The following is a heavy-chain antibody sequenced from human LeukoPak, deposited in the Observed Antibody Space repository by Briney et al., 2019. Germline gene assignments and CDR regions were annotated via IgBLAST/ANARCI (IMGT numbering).Heavy chain of an antibody. Sequence: GGSLRLSCAASGFTFSSYGMHWVRQAPGKGLEWVAFIRYDGSNKYYADSVKGRFTISRDNSKNTLYLQMNSLRAEDTAVYYCAKGPSWYSSGGVLYWGQGTLVTVSS. J-gene: IGHJ4*02. CDR1: GFTFSSYG. D-gene: IGHD6-19*01. CDR2: IRYDGSNK. CDR3: AKGPSWYSSGGVLY. V-gene: IGHV3-30*02.